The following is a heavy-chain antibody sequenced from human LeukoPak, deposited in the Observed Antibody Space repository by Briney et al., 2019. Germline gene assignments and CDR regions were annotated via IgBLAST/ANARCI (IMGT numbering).Heavy chain of an antibody. V-gene: IGHV3-30*03. J-gene: IGHJ4*02. CDR3: ASRTYYYDSSWESFDY. CDR1: GFTFSSFG. CDR2: ISNDGRNK. Sequence: PGGSLRLSCAASGFTFSSFGLHWVRQAPGKGLEWVAVISNDGRNKYYVDSVKGRFTISRDNSKNTLYLQMNSLRAEDTAVYYCASRTYYYDSSWESFDYWGQGTLVTVSS. D-gene: IGHD3-22*01.